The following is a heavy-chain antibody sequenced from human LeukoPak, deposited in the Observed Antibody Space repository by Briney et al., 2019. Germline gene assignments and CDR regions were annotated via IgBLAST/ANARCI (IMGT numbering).Heavy chain of an antibody. D-gene: IGHD2-15*01. CDR1: GGSISSYY. Sequence: PSVTLSLTCTVSGGSISSYYWSWVRQPPGKGLEWIGYIYYSENTKHNPSLKSRVTISVDTSKNQIFLKLNSVTAADTAVYYCARDRQGYCRSLSCKKGWFDPWGQGTLV. CDR2: IYYSENT. CDR3: ARDRQGYCRSLSCKKGWFDP. V-gene: IGHV4-59*01. J-gene: IGHJ5*02.